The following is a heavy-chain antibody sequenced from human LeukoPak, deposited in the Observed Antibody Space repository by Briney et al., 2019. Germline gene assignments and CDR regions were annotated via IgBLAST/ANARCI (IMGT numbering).Heavy chain of an antibody. CDR2: IHHSGST. J-gene: IGHJ4*02. CDR1: GGSISRGGYS. V-gene: IGHV4-30-2*01. Sequence: SQTLSLTCAVSGGSISRGGYSWSWIRQPPGEGLEWIGYIHHSGSTYYNPSLKSRVTISLDTSQNHFPLKLSSVPAADTAVYYYVRHSGYSYGYDYWGQGPLVTVSS. CDR3: VRHSGYSYGYDY. D-gene: IGHD5-18*01.